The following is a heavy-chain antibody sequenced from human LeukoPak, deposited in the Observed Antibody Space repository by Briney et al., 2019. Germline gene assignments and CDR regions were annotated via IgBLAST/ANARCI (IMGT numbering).Heavy chain of an antibody. CDR1: GYTFTGYY. V-gene: IGHV1-2*02. Sequence: ASVKVSCKASGYTFTGYYMHWVRQAPGQGLEWMGWTNPNSGGTNYAQKFQGRVTMTRDTSISTAYMELSRLRSDDTAVYYCARESGSIRPGLDYWAREPWSPSP. CDR2: TNPNSGGT. D-gene: IGHD3-3*01. CDR3: ARESGSIRPGLDY. J-gene: IGHJ4*02.